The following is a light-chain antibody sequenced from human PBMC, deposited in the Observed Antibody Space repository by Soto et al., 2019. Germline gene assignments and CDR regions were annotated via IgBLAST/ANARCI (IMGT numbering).Light chain of an antibody. CDR3: AAWDDSLNGVV. J-gene: IGLJ2*01. V-gene: IGLV1-44*01. CDR1: SSNIGGNT. Sequence: QSVLTQPPSASETPGQRVTISCSGSSSNIGGNTVNWYQQLPGTAPKLLIYSDNQRPSGVPDRFSGSKSGTSASLAIGGLQSEDEADYDCAAWDDSLNGVVFGGGTKVTVL. CDR2: SDN.